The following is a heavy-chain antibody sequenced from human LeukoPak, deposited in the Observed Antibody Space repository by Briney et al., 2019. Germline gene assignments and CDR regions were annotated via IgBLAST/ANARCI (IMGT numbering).Heavy chain of an antibody. CDR1: GYTFTSYA. CDR3: ARDRPTTGGAFDI. CDR2: INAGNGNT. Sequence: ASVKVSCKASGYTFTSYAMHWVRQAPGQRLEWMGWINAGNGNTKYSQKFQGRVTITRDTSASTAYMELSSLRSEDTAVYYCARDRPTTGGAFDIWGQGTMVTVSS. D-gene: IGHD1-1*01. J-gene: IGHJ3*02. V-gene: IGHV1-3*01.